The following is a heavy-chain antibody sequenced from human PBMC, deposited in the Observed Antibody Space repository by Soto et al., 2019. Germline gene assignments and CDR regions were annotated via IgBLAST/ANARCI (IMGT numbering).Heavy chain of an antibody. Sequence: SETLSLTCAVSGGSISSSNWWTWVRQPPGKGLEWIGESHHGGSTNYNPSLKSRVTISVDKSKNQFSLELSSVTAADTALYYCARCAYGLFTLGVDVWGQGTTVTVSS. V-gene: IGHV4-4*02. D-gene: IGHD3-10*01. J-gene: IGHJ6*02. CDR3: ARCAYGLFTLGVDV. CDR1: GGSISSSNW. CDR2: SHHGGST.